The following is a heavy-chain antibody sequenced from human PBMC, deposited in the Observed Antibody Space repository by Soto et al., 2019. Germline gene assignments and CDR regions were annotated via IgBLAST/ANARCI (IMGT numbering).Heavy chain of an antibody. V-gene: IGHV3-66*01. Sequence: PGGSLRLSCAASGFSVSANYMTWVRQAPGGGLEWVSVIYSAGNTYYADSVKGRFTIFRDNSKNTLYLQMNSLRAEDTAVYYCARGIDYDSSGYFHYPVWGQGTQVTVSS. J-gene: IGHJ4*02. CDR1: GFSVSANY. D-gene: IGHD3-22*01. CDR2: IYSAGNT. CDR3: ARGIDYDSSGYFHYPV.